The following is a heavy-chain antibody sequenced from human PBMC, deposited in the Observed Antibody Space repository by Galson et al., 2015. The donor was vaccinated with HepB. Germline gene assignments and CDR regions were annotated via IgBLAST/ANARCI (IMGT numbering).Heavy chain of an antibody. CDR2: IHWDGSTT. V-gene: IGHV3-74*01. D-gene: IGHD2-8*01. CDR1: GFAFNRSS. J-gene: IGHJ4*02. Sequence: FLRLSCAAAGFAFNRSSMHCFPQTPGKGLVWVSHIHWDGSTTRYADSLKGRFTISRDNAKNTLYPQMNSLRDEDTAVYYCLRGYCINGVCSRGYWGQGTLVTVSS. CDR3: LRGYCINGVCSRGY.